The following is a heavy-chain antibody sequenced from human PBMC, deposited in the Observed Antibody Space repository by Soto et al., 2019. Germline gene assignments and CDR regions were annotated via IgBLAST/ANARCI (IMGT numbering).Heavy chain of an antibody. J-gene: IGHJ6*02. CDR3: ARGAAADHYYYYGMDV. V-gene: IGHV4-34*01. CDR2: INHSGST. CDR1: GGSFSGYY. D-gene: IGHD6-13*01. Sequence: SETLSLTCAVYGGSFSGYYWSWIRQPPGKGLEWIGEINHSGSTNYNPSLKSRVTISVDTSKNQFSLKLSSVTAADTAVYYCARGAAADHYYYYGMDVWGQGTTVTVSS.